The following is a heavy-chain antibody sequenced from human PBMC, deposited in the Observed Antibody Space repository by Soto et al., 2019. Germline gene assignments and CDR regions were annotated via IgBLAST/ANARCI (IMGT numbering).Heavy chain of an antibody. CDR2: ISSTSSYI. Sequence: PGGSLRLSCAASGFTFRNYNMNWVRQAPGKGLEWVSSISSTSSYIYYADSVKGRFTISRDNAKNSLFLQMNNLRAEDTAVYYCARDGVVPAAIDYWGQGTRVTVSS. J-gene: IGHJ4*02. CDR1: GFTFRNYN. CDR3: ARDGVVPAAIDY. V-gene: IGHV3-21*01. D-gene: IGHD2-2*01.